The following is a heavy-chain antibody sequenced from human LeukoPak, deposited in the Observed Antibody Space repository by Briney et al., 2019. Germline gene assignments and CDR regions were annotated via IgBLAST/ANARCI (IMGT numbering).Heavy chain of an antibody. CDR1: GGAFNDYY. CDR3: ARRGIWIQWNFEY. J-gene: IGHJ4*02. D-gene: IGHD5-12*01. CDR2: INQGGST. V-gene: IGHV4-34*01. Sequence: SETLSLTCAVEGGAFNDYYWSWVRQSPGKGLEWIAEINQGGSTIYNPSLKNRVTMSIDTTRKHFSLQLASLTAADTAVYFCARRGIWIQWNFEYWGQGVLVTVSS.